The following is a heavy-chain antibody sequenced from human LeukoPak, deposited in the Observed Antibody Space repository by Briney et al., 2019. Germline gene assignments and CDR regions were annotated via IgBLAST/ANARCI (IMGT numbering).Heavy chain of an antibody. CDR2: INHSGST. D-gene: IGHD3-10*01. V-gene: IGHV4-34*01. CDR3: ARHKRITMVRGVMSWFDS. Sequence: PSETLSLTCAVYGGSFSGYYWTWIRQPPGKGLEWIGEINHSGSTNYNPSLKSRVTISVDTSKNQFSLKLSSVTAADTAVYYCARHKRITMVRGVMSWFDSWGQGTLVTVSS. CDR1: GGSFSGYY. J-gene: IGHJ5*01.